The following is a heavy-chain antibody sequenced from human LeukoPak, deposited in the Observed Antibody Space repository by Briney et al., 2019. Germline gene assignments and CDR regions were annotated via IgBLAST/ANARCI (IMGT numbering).Heavy chain of an antibody. CDR3: AKASADWYFDL. CDR1: GFNFNDYA. J-gene: IGHJ2*01. CDR2: TSWNSGTV. D-gene: IGHD2-2*01. V-gene: IGHV3-9*03. Sequence: GGSLRLSCAASGFNFNDYAMHWVRQAPGKGLEWVSGTSWNSGTVGYADSVKGRFTISRDNSKKSLYLQVNSLRAEDMALYYCAKASADWYFDLWGRGTLVTVSS.